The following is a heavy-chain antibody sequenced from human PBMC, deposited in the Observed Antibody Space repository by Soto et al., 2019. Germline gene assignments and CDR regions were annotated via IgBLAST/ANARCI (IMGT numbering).Heavy chain of an antibody. D-gene: IGHD3-22*01. V-gene: IGHV1-46*01. J-gene: IGHJ5*02. CDR3: ARTNYYDTSGHPTWFDP. Sequence: ASVKVSCKASGYTFTSYYMHWVRQAPGQGLEWMGIINPSGGSTSYAQKFQGRVTMTRDTSTSTVYMELSSLRSEDTAVYYCARTNYYDTSGHPTWFDPWGQGTLVTVS. CDR2: INPSGGST. CDR1: GYTFTSYY.